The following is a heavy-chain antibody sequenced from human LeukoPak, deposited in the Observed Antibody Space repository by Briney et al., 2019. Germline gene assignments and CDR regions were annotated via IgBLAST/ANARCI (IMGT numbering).Heavy chain of an antibody. CDR1: GFTFSSYG. V-gene: IGHV3-23*01. Sequence: GGSLRLSCAGSGFTFSSYGMSWVRQAPRKGLEWVTAISGSGDSTYYADSVKGRFTISRDDSKDTLFLQMNSLRAEDTAVYYCARAMVGGDHYFDYWGQGTLVTVSS. CDR3: ARAMVGGDHYFDY. D-gene: IGHD1-26*01. CDR2: ISGSGDST. J-gene: IGHJ4*02.